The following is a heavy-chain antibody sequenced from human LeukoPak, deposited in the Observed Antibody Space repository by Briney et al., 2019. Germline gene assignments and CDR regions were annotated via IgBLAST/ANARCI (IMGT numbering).Heavy chain of an antibody. CDR3: ARGVVSTSRPPKNRFDP. V-gene: IGHV4-34*01. J-gene: IGHJ5*02. CDR1: GGSLCDDF. CDR2: VFHDGIA. Sequence: SETLSLTCAVYGGSLCDDFWTCIRLAPEKGLEWIGEVFHDGIANYNPSLKSRAIVSVDTSKKQFSLRLSSVTAADTAVYYCARGVVSTSRPPKNRFDPWGQGTLVTVSS. D-gene: IGHD2-2*01.